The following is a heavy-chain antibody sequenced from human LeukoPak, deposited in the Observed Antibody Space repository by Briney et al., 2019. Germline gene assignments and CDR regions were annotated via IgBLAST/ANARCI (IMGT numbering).Heavy chain of an antibody. V-gene: IGHV4-30-4*01. CDR3: ARRVIGQPDAFDI. CDR1: GGPISSGDYY. D-gene: IGHD1-1*01. Sequence: PSETLSLTCTVSGGPISSGDYYWSWIRQPPGKGLEWIGYISYSGSTYYNPSLKSRVTISVDTSKKQFSLKLSSGTAADTAVYYCARRVIGQPDAFDIWGQGTMVTVSS. CDR2: ISYSGST. J-gene: IGHJ3*02.